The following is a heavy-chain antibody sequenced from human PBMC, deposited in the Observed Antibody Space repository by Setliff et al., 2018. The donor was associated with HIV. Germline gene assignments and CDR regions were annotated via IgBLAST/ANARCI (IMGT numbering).Heavy chain of an antibody. CDR3: ARLLAGGWYDHWGNWFDP. Sequence: PSETLSLTCAVSGFPFTSGYYWGWIRQPPGKGLEWIGSIYYSGSTYYNPSLKSRVTISVDTSKNQFSLKLSSVTAADTAVYYCARLLAGGWYDHWGNWFDPWGQGTLVTVSS. CDR1: GFPFTSGYY. J-gene: IGHJ5*02. D-gene: IGHD6-19*01. V-gene: IGHV4-38-2*01. CDR2: IYYSGST.